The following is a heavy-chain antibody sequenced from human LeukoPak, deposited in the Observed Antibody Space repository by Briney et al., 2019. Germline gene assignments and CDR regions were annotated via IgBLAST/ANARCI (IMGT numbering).Heavy chain of an antibody. Sequence: SETLSLTCAVYGGSFSGYYWSWIRQPPGKGLEWIGGINHSGSTNYNPSLKSRVTISVDTSKNQFSLKLSSVTAADTAVYYCARTPYEIAVAGLYYFDYWGQGTLVTVSS. D-gene: IGHD6-19*01. J-gene: IGHJ4*02. CDR1: GGSFSGYY. CDR2: INHSGST. V-gene: IGHV4-34*01. CDR3: ARTPYEIAVAGLYYFDY.